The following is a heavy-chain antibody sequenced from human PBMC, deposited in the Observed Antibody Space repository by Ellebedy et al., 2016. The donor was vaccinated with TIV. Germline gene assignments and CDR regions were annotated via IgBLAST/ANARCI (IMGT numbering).Heavy chain of an antibody. CDR3: ARDGDGSDY. Sequence: GESLKISXAASGFTVSSNYMSWVRQAPGKGLEWVSVIYSGGSTYYADSVKGRFTISRDNSKNTLYLQMNSLRAEDTAVYYCARDGDGSDYWGQGTLVTVSS. D-gene: IGHD7-27*01. CDR2: IYSGGST. V-gene: IGHV3-66*01. J-gene: IGHJ4*02. CDR1: GFTVSSNY.